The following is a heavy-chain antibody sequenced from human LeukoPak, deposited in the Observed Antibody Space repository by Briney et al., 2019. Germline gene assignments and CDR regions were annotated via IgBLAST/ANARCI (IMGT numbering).Heavy chain of an antibody. CDR1: GFSFGVHA. J-gene: IGHJ4*02. CDR2: IGGPAET. D-gene: IGHD3-16*01. Sequence: GGSLRLSCAASGFSFGVHAMTWVRQAPGKGPEWVATIGGPAETFYADSVKGRFIISRDNSRNGLYLQMNSLRAEDSALYYCAKDWTSHNGVYDCLDFWGQGTQVTVSS. CDR3: AKDWTSHNGVYDCLDF. V-gene: IGHV3-23*01.